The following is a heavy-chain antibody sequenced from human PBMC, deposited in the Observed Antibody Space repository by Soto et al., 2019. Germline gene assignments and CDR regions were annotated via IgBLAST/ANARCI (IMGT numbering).Heavy chain of an antibody. D-gene: IGHD6-6*01. CDR2: ISYDGSNK. J-gene: IGHJ4*02. V-gene: IGHV3-30-3*01. Sequence: QVQLVESGGGVVQPGRSLRLSCAASGFTFSSYAMHWVRQAPGKGLEWVAVISYDGSNKYYADSVKGRFTISRDNSKNTLYLQMNSLRAEDTAVYYCARVGIAARPYWGLGTLVTVSS. CDR3: ARVGIAARPY. CDR1: GFTFSSYA.